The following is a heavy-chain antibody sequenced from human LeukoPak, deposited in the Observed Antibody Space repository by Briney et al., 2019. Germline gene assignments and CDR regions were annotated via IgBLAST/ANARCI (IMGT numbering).Heavy chain of an antibody. Sequence: ASVKVSCKASGYTFTSYDINWVRQAPGQGLEWMGWMNPNSGNTGYAQKFQGRVTITRNTSISTAYMELSSLRSEDTAVYYCARGRDCSSTSCYKREIGYWGQGTLVTVSS. CDR3: ARGRDCSSTSCYKREIGY. V-gene: IGHV1-8*03. D-gene: IGHD2-2*01. CDR1: GYTFTSYD. CDR2: MNPNSGNT. J-gene: IGHJ4*02.